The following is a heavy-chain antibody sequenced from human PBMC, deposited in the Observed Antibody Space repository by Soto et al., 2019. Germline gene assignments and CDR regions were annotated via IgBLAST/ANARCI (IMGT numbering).Heavy chain of an antibody. CDR3: AVRGVYSSSWYGGY. Sequence: QVQLVQSGAEVKKPGASVKVSCKASGYTFTSYDINWVRQATGQGLEWMGWMNPNSGNTGYAQKSQGRVTMTRNTSISTAYMELSSVRSEDTAVYYCAVRGVYSSSWYGGYWGQGTLVTVSS. J-gene: IGHJ4*02. D-gene: IGHD6-13*01. V-gene: IGHV1-8*01. CDR2: MNPNSGNT. CDR1: GYTFTSYD.